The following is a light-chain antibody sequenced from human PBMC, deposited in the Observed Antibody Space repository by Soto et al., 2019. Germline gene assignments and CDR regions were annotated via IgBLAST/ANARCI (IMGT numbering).Light chain of an antibody. CDR1: QNIRSY. V-gene: IGKV1-39*01. Sequence: DIQMTQSPSSLSASVGDRVTITCRASQNIRSYLNWYQQKPVKAPQLLIYATSSLKTGVPSRFSASGSGTDFSLVISDLQPEDSATYYCKPGYSSRWTYGRGHKVEI. CDR2: ATS. CDR3: KPGYSSRWT. J-gene: IGKJ1*01.